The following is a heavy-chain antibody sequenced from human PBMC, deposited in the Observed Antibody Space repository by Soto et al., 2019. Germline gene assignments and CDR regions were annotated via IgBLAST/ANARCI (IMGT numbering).Heavy chain of an antibody. Sequence: GASVKVSCKASGYTFTSYGISWVRQAPGQGLEWMGWISAYNGNTNYAQKLQGRVTMTTDTSTSTAYMELRSLRSDDTAVYYCARDPRPYVYDFWSAISRFDPWGQGTLVTVSS. D-gene: IGHD3-3*01. V-gene: IGHV1-18*01. CDR3: ARDPRPYVYDFWSAISRFDP. CDR1: GYTFTSYG. CDR2: ISAYNGNT. J-gene: IGHJ5*02.